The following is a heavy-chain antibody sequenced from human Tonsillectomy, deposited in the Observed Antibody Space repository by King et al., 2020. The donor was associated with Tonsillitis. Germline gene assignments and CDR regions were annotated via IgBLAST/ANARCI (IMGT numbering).Heavy chain of an antibody. Sequence: DVQLVESGGGLVKPGGSLRLSCAASGLAASGLALSRAWTTWVRQAPGRGLEAIGRIKSKAAGETTDYAAPVKGRFTISRDDSTNTVHLQMNSLKNEDTGVYFCTTDWSNDVLTGYSRPSYVENWGRGTQVTVSS. CDR1: GLALSRAW. J-gene: IGHJ4*02. D-gene: IGHD3-9*01. V-gene: IGHV3-15*01. CDR3: TTDWSNDVLTGYSRPSYVEN. CDR2: IKSKAAGETT.